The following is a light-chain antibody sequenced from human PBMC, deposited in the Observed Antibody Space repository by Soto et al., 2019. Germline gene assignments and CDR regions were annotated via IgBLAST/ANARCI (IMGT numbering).Light chain of an antibody. CDR2: AAS. J-gene: IGKJ2*01. Sequence: DIQLTQSPSFLSPSVGDRVTITCRASQGITSYLAWYQQKPGKAPKLLIYAASTLQTGVPSRFSGSGSGTEFTLTISSLQPEDVATYYCQQLNSYRYTFGQGTKLEIK. CDR3: QQLNSYRYT. V-gene: IGKV1-9*01. CDR1: QGITSY.